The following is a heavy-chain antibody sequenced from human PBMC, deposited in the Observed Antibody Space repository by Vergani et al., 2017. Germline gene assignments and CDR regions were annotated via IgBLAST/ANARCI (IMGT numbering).Heavy chain of an antibody. Sequence: QLQLQESGPGLVKPSETLSLTCTVSGGSLSRSSYYWGWIRQPPGKGLEWIGSIYYSGSTYYNPSLKSRVTISVDTSKNQFSLKLSSVTAADTVVYYCARDRVGATKSIDYWGQGTLVTVSS. J-gene: IGHJ4*02. CDR1: GGSLSRSSYY. D-gene: IGHD1-26*01. CDR2: IYYSGST. CDR3: ARDRVGATKSIDY. V-gene: IGHV4-39*07.